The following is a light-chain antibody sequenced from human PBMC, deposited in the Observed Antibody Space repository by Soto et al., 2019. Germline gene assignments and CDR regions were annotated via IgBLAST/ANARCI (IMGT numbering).Light chain of an antibody. J-gene: IGLJ1*01. CDR2: EVT. CDR3: TSYTSSTTLV. V-gene: IGLV2-14*01. Sequence: QSVLTQPASVSVSTGQSITISCTGTSSDVGDYNYVSWYQQHPGKAPKLMIYEVTNRPSGVSTRFSGSKSGNTASLTTSGLQAEDEADYYCTSYTSSTTLVFGTGTKVTVL. CDR1: SSDVGDYNY.